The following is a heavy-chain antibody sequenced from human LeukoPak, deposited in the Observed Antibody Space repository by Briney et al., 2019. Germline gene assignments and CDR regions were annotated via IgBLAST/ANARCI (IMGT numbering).Heavy chain of an antibody. CDR3: ARDPPPRGYSYGYGYEDY. Sequence: SVKVSCKASGGTFSSYTISWVRQAPGQGLEWMGRIIPILGIADYAQKFQGRVTITADKSTSTAYMELSSLRSEDTAVYYCARDPPPRGYSYGYGYEDYWGQGTLVTVSS. V-gene: IGHV1-69*04. CDR2: IIPILGIA. J-gene: IGHJ4*02. CDR1: GGTFSSYT. D-gene: IGHD5-18*01.